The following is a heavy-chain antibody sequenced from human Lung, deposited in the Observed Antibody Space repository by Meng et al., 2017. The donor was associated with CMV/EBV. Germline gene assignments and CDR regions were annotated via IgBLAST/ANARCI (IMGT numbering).Heavy chain of an antibody. CDR1: GFTFSNAW. CDR3: ATDLYYDDSGLRDY. CDR2: IISEAGGGTT. V-gene: IGHV3-15*01. J-gene: IGHJ4*02. D-gene: IGHD3-22*01. Sequence: SGFTFSNAWMSWVRQAPGKGLEWVGRIISEAGGGTTHHAAPVKGRFTISRDDSKNTLYLQMNSLKTEDTAMYYCATDLYYDDSGLRDYWGRGTLVTVSS.